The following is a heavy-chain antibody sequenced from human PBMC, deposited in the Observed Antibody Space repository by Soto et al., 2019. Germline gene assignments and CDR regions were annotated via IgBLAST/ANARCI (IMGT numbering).Heavy chain of an antibody. J-gene: IGHJ6*03. Sequence: EVQLVESGGGLVKPGGSLRLSCAASGFTFSSYNMNWVRQAPGKGLEWVSSLSSSSSYIYYADSVKGRFTISRDNAKNALYLQMNRLRAEATAVYYCSGGGIMYGDYRSMDVWGKGTTVTVSS. CDR3: SGGGIMYGDYRSMDV. CDR2: LSSSSSYI. CDR1: GFTFSSYN. V-gene: IGHV3-21*01. D-gene: IGHD4-17*01.